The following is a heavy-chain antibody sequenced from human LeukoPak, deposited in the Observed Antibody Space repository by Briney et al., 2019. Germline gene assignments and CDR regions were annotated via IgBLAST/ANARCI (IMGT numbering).Heavy chain of an antibody. CDR2: VHREGTTT. Sequence: QPGGPLRLSCAPSGFMFNTYWMHWVRQAPGKGLVWVAHVHREGTTTAYAGSVKGPFTISRDNAKNTLYLQMTNLRAEDTAVYYCARDSDWILFDYWGRGTLVTVSS. D-gene: IGHD3/OR15-3a*01. CDR3: ARDSDWILFDY. V-gene: IGHV3-74*03. J-gene: IGHJ4*02. CDR1: GFMFNTYW.